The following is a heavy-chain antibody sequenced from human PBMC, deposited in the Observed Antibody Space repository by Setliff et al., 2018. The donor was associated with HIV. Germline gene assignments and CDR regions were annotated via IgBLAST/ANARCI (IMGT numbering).Heavy chain of an antibody. D-gene: IGHD3-9*01. V-gene: IGHV4-61*10. J-gene: IGHJ6*03. CDR3: AREGGLRYFDWLLSPPYYYYYYMDV. CDR2: IYYSGST. CDR1: GVSSSSGSYY. Sequence: SETLSLTCTDSGVSSSSGSYYWSWIRQSAGKGLEWIGYIYYSGSTNYNPSLESRVTISVDTSKNQFSLKLSSVTAADTAVYYCAREGGLRYFDWLLSPPYYYYYYMDVWGKGTTVTVSS.